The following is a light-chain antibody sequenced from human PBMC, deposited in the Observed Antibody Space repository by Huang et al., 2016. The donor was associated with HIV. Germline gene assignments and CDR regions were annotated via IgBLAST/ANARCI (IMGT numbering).Light chain of an antibody. CDR2: DAF. Sequence: EIVLTQSPVTLSLSPGERATLSCRAGQNVGTYLAWYQQKPGQAPRLLIYDAFTSAPGIPDRFSGSGSGTDFTLTINGLEPEDLAFYYCQQRRNWPRLTFGGGTKVEIK. CDR1: QNVGTY. CDR3: QQRRNWPRLT. V-gene: IGKV3-11*01. J-gene: IGKJ4*01.